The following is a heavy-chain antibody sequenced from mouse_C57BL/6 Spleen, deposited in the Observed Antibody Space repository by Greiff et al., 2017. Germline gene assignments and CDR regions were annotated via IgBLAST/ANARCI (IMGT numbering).Heavy chain of an antibody. Sequence: QVQLKQPGAELVRPGSSVKLSCKASGYTFTSYWMHWVQQRPIQGLEWIGNIVTSDSETHYNQKLKDKAKLTVDKSSNTAYMHLSSLTSENSAVYYCARGTALAWDYWGQRTTLPVSS. CDR3: ARGTALAWDY. D-gene: IGHD6-1*01. CDR2: IVTSDSET. CDR1: GYTFTSYW. V-gene: IGHV1-52*01. J-gene: IGHJ2*01.